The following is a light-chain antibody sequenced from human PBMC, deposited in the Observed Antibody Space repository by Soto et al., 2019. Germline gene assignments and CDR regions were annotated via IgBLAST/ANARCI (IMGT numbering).Light chain of an antibody. Sequence: DIQMTQSPSTLSASVGDRVTITCRASQSISFWLAWYQQKPGKAPKLLIYKASSLQSGVPSRFSGSGSGTEFTLTISSLQPDDFATYFCQQYNSWPLTFGGGTKVEMK. J-gene: IGKJ4*01. CDR1: QSISFW. V-gene: IGKV1-5*03. CDR2: KAS. CDR3: QQYNSWPLT.